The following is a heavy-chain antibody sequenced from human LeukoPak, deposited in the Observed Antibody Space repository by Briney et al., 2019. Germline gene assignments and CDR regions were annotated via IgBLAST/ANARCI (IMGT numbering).Heavy chain of an antibody. J-gene: IGHJ5*02. D-gene: IGHD4-17*01. V-gene: IGHV1-46*01. CDR1: GYTFTSYY. CDR2: INPSGGST. CDR3: ARGDLKPVTKFDP. Sequence: ASVKVSCKASGYTFTSYYMHWVRQAPGQGLEWMGIINPSGGSTSYAQKFQGRVTMTRDMSTSTVYMELSSLRSDDTAVYYCARGDLKPVTKFDPWGQGTLVTVSS.